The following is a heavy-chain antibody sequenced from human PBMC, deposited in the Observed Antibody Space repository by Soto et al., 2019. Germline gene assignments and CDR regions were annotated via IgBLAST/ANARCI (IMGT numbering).Heavy chain of an antibody. Sequence: QVQLVQSGAEVKKPGSSVKVSCKASGGTFSSYAISWVRQAPGQGLEWMGGIIPIFGTANYAQKFQGRVTITADESTSTADMELSSRRSEDTAVYYCARGGYDFWSGRDYYYYGMDVWGQGTTVTVSS. V-gene: IGHV1-69*12. CDR1: GGTFSSYA. D-gene: IGHD3-3*01. J-gene: IGHJ6*02. CDR2: IIPIFGTA. CDR3: ARGGYDFWSGRDYYYYGMDV.